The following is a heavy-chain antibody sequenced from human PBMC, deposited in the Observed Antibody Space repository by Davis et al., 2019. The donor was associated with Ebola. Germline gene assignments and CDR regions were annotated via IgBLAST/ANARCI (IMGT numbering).Heavy chain of an antibody. Sequence: AASVKVSCKASGYTFTNYAMNWVRQAPGQGLEWMGWINTNTGNPTYAQGFTGRFVFSLDTSVSTAYLQISSLKAEDTAVYYCARGLLWFGELTLYYFDYWGQGTLVTVSS. CDR1: GYTFTNYA. V-gene: IGHV7-4-1*02. J-gene: IGHJ4*02. CDR3: ARGLLWFGELTLYYFDY. D-gene: IGHD3-10*01. CDR2: INTNTGNP.